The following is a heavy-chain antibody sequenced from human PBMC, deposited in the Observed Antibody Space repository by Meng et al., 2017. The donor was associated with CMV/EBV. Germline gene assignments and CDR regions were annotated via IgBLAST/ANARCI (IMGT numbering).Heavy chain of an antibody. J-gene: IGHJ5*02. CDR2: SNHSGST. V-gene: IGHV4-34*01. CDR1: GGSFSGYY. CDR3: ARGGNWFDP. Sequence: QVQLLPGGAGLLKPPDPLSRTCAVYGGSFSGYYWSWTRQPPGKGLEWIGESNHSGSTNYNPSRKSRVTISVDTSKNQFSLKLSSVTAADTAVYYCARGGNWFDPWGQGTLVTVSS.